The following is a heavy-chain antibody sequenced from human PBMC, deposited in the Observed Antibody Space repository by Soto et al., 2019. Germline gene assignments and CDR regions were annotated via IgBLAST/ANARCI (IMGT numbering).Heavy chain of an antibody. CDR1: GFTFSSYG. J-gene: IGHJ4*02. Sequence: QVQLVESGGGVVQPGRSLRLSCAASGFTFSSYGMHWVRQAPGKGLEWVAVIWYDGSNKYYADSVKGRFTISRDNSKNTLYLQLNSLRAEDTSVYYCARDSDSIGYYCDYWGQGTLVTVSS. CDR3: ARDSDSIGYYCDY. CDR2: IWYDGSNK. V-gene: IGHV3-33*01. D-gene: IGHD3-22*01.